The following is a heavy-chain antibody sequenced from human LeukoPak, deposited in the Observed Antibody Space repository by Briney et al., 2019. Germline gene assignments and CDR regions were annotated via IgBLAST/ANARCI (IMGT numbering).Heavy chain of an antibody. CDR2: IKQDGSEK. CDR3: ARVGGAYCGGDCYSVWYFQH. D-gene: IGHD2-21*01. CDR1: GFTFSSYW. Sequence: GSLRPSCAASGFTFSSYWMSWVRQAPGKGLEWVANIKQDGSEKYYVDSVKGRFTISRDNAKNSLYLQMNSLRAENTAVYYCARVGGAYCGGDCYSVWYFQHWGQGTLVTVSS. J-gene: IGHJ1*01. V-gene: IGHV3-7*01.